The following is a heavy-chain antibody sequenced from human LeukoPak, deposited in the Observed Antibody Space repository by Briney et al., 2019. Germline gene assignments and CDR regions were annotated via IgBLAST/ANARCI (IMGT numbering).Heavy chain of an antibody. Sequence: PGGSLRLSCVASGFTFSNHGMHWVRQAPGKGLEWVSAISGSGGSTYYADSVKGRFTISRDNSKNTLYLQMNSLRAEDTAVYYCAHVVTATNPPDAFDIWGQGTMVTVSS. CDR3: AHVVTATNPPDAFDI. D-gene: IGHD2-21*02. CDR1: GFTFSNHG. V-gene: IGHV3-23*01. CDR2: ISGSGGST. J-gene: IGHJ3*02.